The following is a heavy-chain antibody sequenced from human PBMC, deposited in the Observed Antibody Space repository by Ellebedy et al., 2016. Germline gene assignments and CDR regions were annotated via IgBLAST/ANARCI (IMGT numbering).Heavy chain of an antibody. V-gene: IGHV3-7*04. CDR2: INQVGSEK. CDR3: ARARIDY. CDR1: GFTFSSYW. J-gene: IGHJ4*02. Sequence: GGSLRLSCAASGFTFSSYWMSWVRQVPGKGLEWVANINQVGSEKYYVESVKGRFTISRVNAKNLLYLQMNSLRVEDTAVYYCARARIDYWGQGTLVSVSS.